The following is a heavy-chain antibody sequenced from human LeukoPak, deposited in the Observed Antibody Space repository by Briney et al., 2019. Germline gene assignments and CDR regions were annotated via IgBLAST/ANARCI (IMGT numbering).Heavy chain of an antibody. CDR1: DYSISNAYY. Sequence: PSETLSLTCAVSDYSISNAYYWGWIRQPPGQGLEWIGIISHGGSTHYNASLKSRVTISLEASKNQFSLRLSSVTAADTAVYYCARQADVPSSIGYFDFWGQGAPVTVSS. V-gene: IGHV4-38-2*01. J-gene: IGHJ4*02. D-gene: IGHD2/OR15-2a*01. CDR3: ARQADVPSSIGYFDF. CDR2: ISHGGST.